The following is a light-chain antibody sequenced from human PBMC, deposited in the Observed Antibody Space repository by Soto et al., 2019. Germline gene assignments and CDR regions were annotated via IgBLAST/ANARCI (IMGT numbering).Light chain of an antibody. CDR3: QAYDHLYA. J-gene: IGKJ2*01. V-gene: IGKV1-33*01. CDR1: QDIRYY. Sequence: DLQMTQSPSSLSASVGDRVTITCQATQDIRYYLNWYQQKPGKAPKLLIYDASNLEPGVPSRFSASGSGTDFTFTISSLQPEDIATYYCQAYDHLYAFGQGTKLEIK. CDR2: DAS.